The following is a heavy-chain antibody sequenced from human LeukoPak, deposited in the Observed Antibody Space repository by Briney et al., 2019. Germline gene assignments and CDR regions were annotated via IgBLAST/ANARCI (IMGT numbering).Heavy chain of an antibody. Sequence: GGSLRLSCAASGFTFSSYAMRWVRQAPGKGLEWVSSISGSGGDTHYADSVKGRFSISRDNAKNSLYLQMNSLRHEDTAVYYCARTYTGSYYGVDYWGQGTLVTVSS. J-gene: IGHJ4*02. CDR2: ISGSGGDT. CDR3: ARTYTGSYYGVDY. D-gene: IGHD1-26*01. V-gene: IGHV3-23*01. CDR1: GFTFSSYA.